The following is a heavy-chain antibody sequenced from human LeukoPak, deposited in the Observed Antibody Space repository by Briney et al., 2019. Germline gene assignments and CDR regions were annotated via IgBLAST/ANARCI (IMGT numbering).Heavy chain of an antibody. Sequence: SETLSLTCAVYGGSFSGYYWSWIRQPPGRGLEWIGEINHSGSTNYNPSLKSRVTISVDTSKNQFSLKLSSVTAADAAVYYCARGTTPGYSGHGGALDAFDIWGQGTVVTVSS. J-gene: IGHJ3*02. CDR2: INHSGST. CDR1: GGSFSGYY. CDR3: ARGTTPGYSGHGGALDAFDI. D-gene: IGHD5-12*01. V-gene: IGHV4-34*01.